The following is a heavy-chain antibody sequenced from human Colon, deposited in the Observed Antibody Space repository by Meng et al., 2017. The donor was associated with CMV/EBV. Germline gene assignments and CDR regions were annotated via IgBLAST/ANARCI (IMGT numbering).Heavy chain of an antibody. CDR2: ISANNGNT. D-gene: IGHD3-10*01. J-gene: IGHJ5*02. CDR3: ATGGSPFFNP. V-gene: IGHV1-18*01. CDR1: GNTLSTYV. Sequence: QLVQSKTEVKKPGDSVKVSCKASGNTLSTYVISWVRQAPGQGLEWMGWISANNGNTNYGKMFQGRVTMTTDTSTNTAYMELRSLRSDDTAVYYCATGGSPFFNPWGQGTLVTVSS.